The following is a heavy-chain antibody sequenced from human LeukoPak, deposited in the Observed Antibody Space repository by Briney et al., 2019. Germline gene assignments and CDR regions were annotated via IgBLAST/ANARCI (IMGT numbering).Heavy chain of an antibody. D-gene: IGHD2-2*01. V-gene: IGHV3-23*01. CDR2: ISGSGGST. CDR1: GFTLSSNY. Sequence: GGSLRLSCAGSGFTLSSNYMSWVRQAPGKGLEWVSAISGSGGSTYYADSVKGRFTISRDNSKNTLYLQMHSLRAEDTAVYYCAKESLRVVPSATFDYWGQGTLVTVSS. CDR3: AKESLRVVPSATFDY. J-gene: IGHJ4*02.